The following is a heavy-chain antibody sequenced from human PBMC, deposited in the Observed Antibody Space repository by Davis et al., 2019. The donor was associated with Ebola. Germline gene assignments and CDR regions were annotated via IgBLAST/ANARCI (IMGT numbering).Heavy chain of an antibody. V-gene: IGHV3-48*03. D-gene: IGHD3-9*01. Sequence: GESLKISCAASGFTFSSYEMNWVRQAPGKGLEWLAYISPSGSTIHYSDSVKGRFTIARDNAKKSLILQMSSLTVEDTGFYYCAREAATIGLDVWGQGTTVSVSS. CDR1: GFTFSSYE. J-gene: IGHJ6*02. CDR2: ISPSGSTI. CDR3: AREAATIGLDV.